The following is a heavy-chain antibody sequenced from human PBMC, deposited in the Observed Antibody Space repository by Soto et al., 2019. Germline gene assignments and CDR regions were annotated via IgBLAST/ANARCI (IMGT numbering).Heavy chain of an antibody. CDR3: ASQVMATKNVDAFDI. CDR2: IYPGDSDT. D-gene: IGHD2-21*01. CDR1: GYSFTSYW. J-gene: IGHJ3*02. Sequence: GESLKISCKGSGYSFTSYWIGWVRQMPGKGLEWMGIIYPGDSDTRYSPSFQGQVTISADKSISTAYLQWSSLKASDTAMYYCASQVMATKNVDAFDIWGQGTLVTVSS. V-gene: IGHV5-51*01.